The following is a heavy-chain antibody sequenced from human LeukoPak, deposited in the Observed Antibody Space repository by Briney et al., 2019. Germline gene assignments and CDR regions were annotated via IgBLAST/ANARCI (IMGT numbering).Heavy chain of an antibody. CDR3: ARDSSSGWFTTFDY. CDR2: IYYRGNT. D-gene: IGHD6-19*01. V-gene: IGHV4-59*12. Sequence: SETLSLTCTVSGGSISGYYWSWIRQPPGKGLEWIGYIYYRGNTIYNPSLKSRVTISVDTSKNQFSLKLSSVTAADTAVYYCARDSSSGWFTTFDYWGQGTLVTVSS. CDR1: GGSISGYY. J-gene: IGHJ4*02.